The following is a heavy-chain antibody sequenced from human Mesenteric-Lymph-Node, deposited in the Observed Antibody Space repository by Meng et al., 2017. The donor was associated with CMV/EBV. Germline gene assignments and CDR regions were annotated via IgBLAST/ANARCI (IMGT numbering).Heavy chain of an antibody. J-gene: IGHJ6*02. CDR2: ISWNSGSI. CDR3: ARVGTRIVERGLDV. Sequence: SCAASGFTFDDYAMHWVRQAPGKGLEWVSGISWNSGSIGYVDSLMGRFIISRDNAQNSLYLQMNSLSAEDTAVYYCARVGTRIVERGLDVWGQGTTVTVSS. V-gene: IGHV3-9*01. CDR1: GFTFDDYA. D-gene: IGHD3-22*01.